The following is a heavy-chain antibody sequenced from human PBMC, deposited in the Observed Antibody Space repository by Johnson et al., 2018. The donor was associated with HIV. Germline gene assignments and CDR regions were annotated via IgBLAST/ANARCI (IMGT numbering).Heavy chain of an antibody. D-gene: IGHD6-13*01. CDR1: GFTFSSYA. CDR3: ASLSSSLFGAFDI. Sequence: VQLVESGGGLVQPGGSLRLSCAASGFTFSSYAMHWVRQAPGKGLAYVSAISSNGGSTYYANSVKGRFTISRDNSKNTLYLQMGSLRAEDMAVYYCASLSSSLFGAFDIWGQGTLVTVSS. CDR2: ISSNGGST. V-gene: IGHV3-64*01. J-gene: IGHJ3*02.